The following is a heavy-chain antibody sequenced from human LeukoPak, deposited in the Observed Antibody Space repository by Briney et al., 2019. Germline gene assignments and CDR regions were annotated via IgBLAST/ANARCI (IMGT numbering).Heavy chain of an antibody. D-gene: IGHD2-8*01. V-gene: IGHV1-8*03. J-gene: IGHJ5*02. Sequence: ASVKVSCKASGYTFTSYDINWVRQATGLGLEWMGWMNPNSGNTGYAQKFQGRVTITRNTSISTAYMELSSLRSEDTAVYYCARSNIVLMVYARNWFDPWGQGTLVTVSS. CDR1: GYTFTSYD. CDR3: ARSNIVLMVYARNWFDP. CDR2: MNPNSGNT.